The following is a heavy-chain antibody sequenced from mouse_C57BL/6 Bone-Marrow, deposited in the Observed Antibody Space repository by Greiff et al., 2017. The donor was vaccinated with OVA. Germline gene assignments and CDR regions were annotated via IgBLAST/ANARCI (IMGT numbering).Heavy chain of an antibody. CDR3: ARHITTVVAPYAMDY. CDR2: ISNLAYSI. CDR1: GFTFSDYG. V-gene: IGHV5-15*01. Sequence: EVKLMESGGGLVQPGGSLKLSCAASGFTFSDYGMAWVRQAPRKGPEWVAFISNLAYSIYYADTVTGRFTISRENAKNTLYLEMSSLWSEDTAMYYCARHITTVVAPYAMDYWGQGTSVTVSS. D-gene: IGHD1-1*01. J-gene: IGHJ4*01.